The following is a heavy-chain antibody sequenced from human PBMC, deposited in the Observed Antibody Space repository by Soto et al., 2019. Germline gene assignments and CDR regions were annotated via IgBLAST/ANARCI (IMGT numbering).Heavy chain of an antibody. D-gene: IGHD6-13*01. J-gene: IGHJ4*02. CDR1: GGTFSSYT. V-gene: IGHV1-69*02. Sequence: QVQLVQSGAEVKKPGSSVKVSCKASGGTFSSYTISWVRQAPGQGLEWMGRIIPILGIANYAQKFQGRVTXXAXKXXSTAYMELSSLRSEDTAVYYCARGDSSSWYGTFDYWGQGTLVTVSS. CDR2: IIPILGIA. CDR3: ARGDSSSWYGTFDY.